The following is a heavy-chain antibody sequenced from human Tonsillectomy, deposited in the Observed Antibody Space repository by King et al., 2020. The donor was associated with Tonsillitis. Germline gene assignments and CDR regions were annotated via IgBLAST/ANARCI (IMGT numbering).Heavy chain of an antibody. Sequence: TLKESGPTLVKPTQTITLTCTFSGFSLSTSGVGVGWIRQPPGKALEWLALIYWDDDKRYSPALKSRLTLTKDTSKNQVVLTMTNMDPVDTATYYCAHRSLYSSSGPYFFDFWGQGTLVTVSS. J-gene: IGHJ4*02. CDR2: IYWDDDK. CDR3: AHRSLYSSSGPYFFDF. V-gene: IGHV2-5*02. D-gene: IGHD6-6*01. CDR1: GFSLSTSGVG.